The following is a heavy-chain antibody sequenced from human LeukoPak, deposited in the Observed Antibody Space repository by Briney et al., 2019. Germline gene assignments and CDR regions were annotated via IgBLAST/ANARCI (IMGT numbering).Heavy chain of an antibody. Sequence: GESLKISCKGSGYSFTSYWIGWVRQMPGKGLEWMGIIYPGDSDTRYSPSFQGQVTILADKSISTAYLQWSSLKASDTAMYYCARRGYCSSTSCYPLDYWGQGTLVTVSS. CDR2: IYPGDSDT. CDR1: GYSFTSYW. CDR3: ARRGYCSSTSCYPLDY. J-gene: IGHJ4*02. D-gene: IGHD2-2*01. V-gene: IGHV5-51*01.